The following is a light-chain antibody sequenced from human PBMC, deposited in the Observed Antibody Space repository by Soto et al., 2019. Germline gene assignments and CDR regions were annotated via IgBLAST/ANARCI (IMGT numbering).Light chain of an antibody. V-gene: IGKV1-39*01. CDR3: EQGYSVPLT. CDR2: AAS. Sequence: DIQMTQSPSSLSASVGDRVTITCRASQTISNYLNWYQQKPGKAPNLLIYAASTLQSGVPSRFSGSGSGTDFTLTISSLQPDDFATYFCEQGYSVPLTFGGGTKVDNK. J-gene: IGKJ4*01. CDR1: QTISNY.